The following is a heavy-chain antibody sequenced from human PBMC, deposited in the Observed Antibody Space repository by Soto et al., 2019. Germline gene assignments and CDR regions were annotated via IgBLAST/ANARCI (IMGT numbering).Heavy chain of an antibody. CDR2: IYYSGST. V-gene: IGHV4-39*01. D-gene: IGHD3-22*01. Sequence: SETLSLTCIVSGGSISSSSYYWGWIRQPPGKGLEWIGSIYYSGSTYYNPSLKSRVTISVDTSKNQFSLKLSSVTAADTAVYYCARVLGYYDSSGYYYDALGAFDIWGKGTMVTVSS. CDR1: GGSISSSSYY. J-gene: IGHJ3*02. CDR3: ARVLGYYDSSGYYYDALGAFDI.